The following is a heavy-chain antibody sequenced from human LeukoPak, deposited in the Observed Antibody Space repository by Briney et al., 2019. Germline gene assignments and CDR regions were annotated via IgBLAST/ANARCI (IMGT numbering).Heavy chain of an antibody. CDR2: IYYSRST. CDR3: ARRRSSSSNNWFDP. D-gene: IGHD6-13*01. CDR1: GGSISSYY. V-gene: IGHV4-59*08. Sequence: SETLSLTCTVSGGSISSYYWSWIRQPPGKGLEWIGYIYYSRSTNYNPSLKSRVTISVDTSKNQFSLKLSSVTAADTAVYYCARRRSSSSNNWFDPWGQGTLVTVSS. J-gene: IGHJ5*02.